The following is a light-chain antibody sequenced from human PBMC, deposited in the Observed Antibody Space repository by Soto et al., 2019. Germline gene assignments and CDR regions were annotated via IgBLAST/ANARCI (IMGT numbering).Light chain of an antibody. J-gene: IGKJ4*01. V-gene: IGKV1D-12*01. CDR1: QGISSW. Sequence: DIQMTQSPSSVSASVGDRVTITCRASQGISSWLGWYQQKPGQASKLLIYAASNLQSGVPSRFSGSGAGTDFTLTISSLEPEDSATYYCQQANSFPLTFGGGTKVEIK. CDR3: QQANSFPLT. CDR2: AAS.